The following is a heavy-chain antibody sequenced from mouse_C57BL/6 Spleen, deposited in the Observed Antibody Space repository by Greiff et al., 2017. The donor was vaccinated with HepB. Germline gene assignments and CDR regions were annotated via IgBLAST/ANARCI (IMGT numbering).Heavy chain of an antibody. D-gene: IGHD2-4*01. CDR3: ARSPDYAWFAY. CDR2: IHPNSGST. CDR1: GYTFTSYW. Sequence: QVQLQQPGAELVKPGASVKLSCKASGYTFTSYWMHWVKQRPGQGLEWIGMIHPNSGSTNYNEKFKSKATLTVDKSSSTAYMQLSSLTSEDSAVYYCARSPDYAWFAYWGQGTLVTVSA. J-gene: IGHJ3*01. V-gene: IGHV1-64*01.